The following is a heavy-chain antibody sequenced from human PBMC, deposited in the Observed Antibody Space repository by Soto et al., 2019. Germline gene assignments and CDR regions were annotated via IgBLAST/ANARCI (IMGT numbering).Heavy chain of an antibody. CDR3: ARLALYGQPATSWFDP. CDR1: GGSISTTGYY. J-gene: IGHJ5*02. CDR2: IYFSGTT. D-gene: IGHD4-17*01. V-gene: IGHV4-39*01. Sequence: SETLSLTCTVSGGSISTTGYYWGWIRQPPGKGLEWIGSIYFSGTTYYNPSLKTRVTISVDTSTNQFSLKLSSMTATDTAVYYCARLALYGQPATSWFDPWGQGTLVTVSS.